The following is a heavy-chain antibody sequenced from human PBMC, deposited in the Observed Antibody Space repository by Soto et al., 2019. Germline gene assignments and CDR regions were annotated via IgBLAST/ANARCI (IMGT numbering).Heavy chain of an antibody. D-gene: IGHD4-17*01. V-gene: IGHV4-34*01. J-gene: IGHJ4*01. CDR2: INHSGST. Sequence: PSETLSLTCAVYGGSFSGYYWSWIRQPPGKGLEWIGEINHSGSTNYNPSLKSRVTISVDTSKNQFSLKLSSVTAADTAVYYCARVFKHDYGEYRLTTHFDYWGQGTLVTVSS. CDR1: GGSFSGYY. CDR3: ARVFKHDYGEYRLTTHFDY.